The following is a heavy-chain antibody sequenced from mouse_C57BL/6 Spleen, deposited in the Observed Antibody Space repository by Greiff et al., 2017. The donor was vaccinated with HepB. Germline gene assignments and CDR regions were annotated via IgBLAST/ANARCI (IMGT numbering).Heavy chain of an antibody. CDR2: ISNGGGST. J-gene: IGHJ4*01. Sequence: EVHLVESGGGLVQPGGSLKLSCAASGFTFSDYYMYWVRQTPEKRLEWVAYISNGGGSTYYPDTVKGRFTISRDNAKNTLYLQMSRLKSEDTAMYYCARRYDGYPYYYAMDYWGQGTSVTVSS. CDR3: ARRYDGYPYYYAMDY. V-gene: IGHV5-12*01. CDR1: GFTFSDYY. D-gene: IGHD2-3*01.